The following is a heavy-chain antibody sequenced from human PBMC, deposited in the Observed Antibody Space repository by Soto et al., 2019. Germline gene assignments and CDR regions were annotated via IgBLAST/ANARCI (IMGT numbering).Heavy chain of an antibody. CDR2: IYYSGST. J-gene: IGHJ6*02. D-gene: IGHD2-2*01. V-gene: IGHV4-31*03. Sequence: PSETLSLICTVSGGSISSGGYYWSWIRQHPGKGPEWIGYIYYSGSTYYNPSLKGRVTISVDTSKNQFSLKLSSVTAADTAVYYCARDPNCSSTSCPNYYGMDVWGQGTTVTVSS. CDR1: GGSISSGGYY. CDR3: ARDPNCSSTSCPNYYGMDV.